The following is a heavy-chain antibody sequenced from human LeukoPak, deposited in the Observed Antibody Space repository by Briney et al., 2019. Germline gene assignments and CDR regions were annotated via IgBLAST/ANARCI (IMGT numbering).Heavy chain of an antibody. J-gene: IGHJ4*02. CDR3: ARVSHYGSGYYYTLAY. V-gene: IGHV3-33*01. CDR1: GFIFSNYG. D-gene: IGHD3-10*01. CDR2: IWYDGYNK. Sequence: GGSLRLSCAAPGFIFSNYGMHWVRQAPGKGLEWVAGIWYDGYNKFYADSAKGRFTISRDNSKNTLYLQMSSLRAEDTALYYCARVSHYGSGYYYTLAYWGQGTLVTVSS.